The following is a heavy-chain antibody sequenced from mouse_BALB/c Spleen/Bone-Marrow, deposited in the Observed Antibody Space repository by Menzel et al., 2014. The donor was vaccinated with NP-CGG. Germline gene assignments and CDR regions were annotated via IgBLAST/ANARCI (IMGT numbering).Heavy chain of an antibody. J-gene: IGHJ2*01. CDR2: IYPGDGDT. CDR1: GYAFSSYW. D-gene: IGHD2-1*01. CDR3: ACGNYDFDY. V-gene: IGHV1-80*01. Sequence: SGAELVRPGASVKVSCKASGYAFSSYWMNWVKQRPGQGLEWIGQIYPGDGDTNYSEKFKGKATLTADESSSTAYMQLSSLTSEDSAVYFCACGNYDFDYWGQGTTLAVSS.